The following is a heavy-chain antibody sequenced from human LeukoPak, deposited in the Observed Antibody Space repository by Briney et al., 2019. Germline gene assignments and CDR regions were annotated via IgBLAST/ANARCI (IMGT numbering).Heavy chain of an antibody. D-gene: IGHD3-22*01. J-gene: IGHJ4*02. CDR1: GGTFSSYA. CDR2: IIPIFGTA. Sequence: SVTVSCKASGGTFSSYAISWVRQAPGQGLEWMGGIIPIFGTANYAQKFQGRVTITADESTSTAYMELSSLRSEDTAVYYCATTSALRYYYDSSGYYAQDYWGQGTLVTVSS. CDR3: ATTSALRYYYDSSGYYAQDY. V-gene: IGHV1-69*13.